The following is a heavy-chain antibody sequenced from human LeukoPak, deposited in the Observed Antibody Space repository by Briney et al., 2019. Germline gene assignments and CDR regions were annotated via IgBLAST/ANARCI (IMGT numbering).Heavy chain of an antibody. V-gene: IGHV3-30*02. D-gene: IGHD2-2*01. CDR3: AKDGDCSSTSCYVPLAYYYYYMDV. CDR2: IRYDGSNK. J-gene: IGHJ6*03. Sequence: GGSLRLSCAASGFTFSSYGMHWVRRAPGKGLEWVAFIRYDGSNKYYADSVKGRFTISRDNSKNTLYLQMNSLRAEDTAVYYCAKDGDCSSTSCYVPLAYYYYYMDVWGKGTTVTVSS. CDR1: GFTFSSYG.